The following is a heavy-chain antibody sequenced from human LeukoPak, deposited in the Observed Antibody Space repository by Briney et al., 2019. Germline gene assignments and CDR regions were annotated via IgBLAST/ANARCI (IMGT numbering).Heavy chain of an antibody. CDR1: GFTFSSYW. J-gene: IGHJ4*02. V-gene: IGHV3-7*03. CDR2: IKQDGSEK. Sequence: GGSLRLSCADSGFTFSSYWMSWVRQAPGKGLEWVANIKQDGSEKYYVDSVKGRFTISRDNAKNSLYLQMNSLRAEDTAVYYCAKAGSIRFDYWGQGILVTVSS. D-gene: IGHD1-26*01. CDR3: AKAGSIRFDY.